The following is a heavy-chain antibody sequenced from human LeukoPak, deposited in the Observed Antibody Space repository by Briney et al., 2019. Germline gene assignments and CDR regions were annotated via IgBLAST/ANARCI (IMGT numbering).Heavy chain of an antibody. V-gene: IGHV4-39*07. D-gene: IGHD1-7*01. Sequence: SETLSLTCTVSGGSISSSSYYWGWIRQPPGKGLEWIGSIYYSGSTYYNPSLKSRVTISVDTSKNQFSLKLSSVTAADTAVYYCARGITGTTGRFDPWGQGTLVTVSS. CDR3: ARGITGTTGRFDP. CDR2: IYYSGST. CDR1: GGSISSSSYY. J-gene: IGHJ5*02.